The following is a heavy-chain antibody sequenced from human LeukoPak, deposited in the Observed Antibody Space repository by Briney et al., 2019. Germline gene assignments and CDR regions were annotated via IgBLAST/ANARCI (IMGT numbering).Heavy chain of an antibody. V-gene: IGHV4-61*02. D-gene: IGHD3-22*01. Sequence: PSQTLSLTCTVSGGSISSGSYYWSWIRQPAGKGLEWIGRIYTSGSTNYNPSLKSRVTISVDTSKNQFSLKLSSVTAADTAVYYRARESYDSSGYRTDAFDIWGQGTMVTVSS. CDR3: ARESYDSSGYRTDAFDI. J-gene: IGHJ3*02. CDR1: GGSISSGSYY. CDR2: IYTSGST.